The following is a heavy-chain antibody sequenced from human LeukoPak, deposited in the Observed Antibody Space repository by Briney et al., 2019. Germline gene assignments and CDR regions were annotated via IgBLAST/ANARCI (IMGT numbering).Heavy chain of an antibody. Sequence: GGSLRLSCAASGFTFINAWMIWVRQAPGKGLEGVGRIKSKTDGGTTDYGAPVKGSFTISRDESKNKQYAHMNSMKTEDTAVYYCTTDLWFAQSGLDVWGQGTTVIVSS. CDR3: TTDLWFAQSGLDV. J-gene: IGHJ6*02. CDR1: GFTFINAW. D-gene: IGHD3-10*01. V-gene: IGHV3-15*01. CDR2: IKSKTDGGTT.